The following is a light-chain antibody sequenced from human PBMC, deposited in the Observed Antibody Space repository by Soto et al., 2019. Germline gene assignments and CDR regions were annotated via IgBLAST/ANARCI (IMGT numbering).Light chain of an antibody. J-gene: IGKJ1*01. CDR3: QQYNSYWT. CDR2: DAS. CDR1: QSISSW. Sequence: DIRMTQSPSTLSASVGDRVTITCRASQSISSWLAWYQQKPGKAPKLLIYDASSLESGVPSRFSGSGSGTEFTLTISSLQPDDFATYSCQQYNSYWTFGQGTKVEIK. V-gene: IGKV1-5*01.